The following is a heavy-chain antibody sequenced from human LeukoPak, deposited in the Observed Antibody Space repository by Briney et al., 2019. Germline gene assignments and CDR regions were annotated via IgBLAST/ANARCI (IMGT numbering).Heavy chain of an antibody. CDR1: GVTFSSYS. J-gene: IGHJ4*02. CDR2: ISSSSSTI. V-gene: IGHV3-48*01. Sequence: GGSLRLSCAASGVTFSSYSMNWVRQAPGKGLEWVSYISSSSSTIYYADSVKGRFTISRDNAKNSLYLQMNSLRAEDTAVYYCAAAVAGRGGYFDYWGQGTLVTVSS. CDR3: AAAVAGRGGYFDY. D-gene: IGHD6-13*01.